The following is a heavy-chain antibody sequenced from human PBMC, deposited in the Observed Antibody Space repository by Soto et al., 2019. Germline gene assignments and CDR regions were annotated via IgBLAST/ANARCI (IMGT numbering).Heavy chain of an antibody. CDR1: GFTFSSYG. CDR3: ATDVVVGATPGLGDYYYYYGMDV. J-gene: IGHJ6*02. V-gene: IGHV3-30*03. Sequence: QVQLVESGGGLVQPGRSLRLSCAASGFTFSSYGMHWVRQAPGKGLEWVAVISYDGSNKYYADSVKGRFTIARDNSKNTLYLQMTSLRAEDTAVYYCATDVVVGATPGLGDYYYYYGMDVWGQGTTVTVSS. CDR2: ISYDGSNK. D-gene: IGHD1-26*01.